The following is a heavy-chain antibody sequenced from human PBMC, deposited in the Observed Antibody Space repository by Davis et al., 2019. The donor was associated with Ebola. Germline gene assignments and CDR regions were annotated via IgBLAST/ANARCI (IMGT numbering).Heavy chain of an antibody. CDR1: GFTFSSYG. CDR2: ISYDGSNK. D-gene: IGHD4-17*01. CDR3: AKDHATVTMYYFDY. V-gene: IGHV3-30*18. Sequence: GESLKISCAASGFTFSSYGMHWVRQAPGKGLEWVAVISYDGSNKYYADSVKGRFTISRDNSKNTLYLQMDSLRAEDTAVYYCAKDHATVTMYYFDYWGQGTLVTVSS. J-gene: IGHJ4*02.